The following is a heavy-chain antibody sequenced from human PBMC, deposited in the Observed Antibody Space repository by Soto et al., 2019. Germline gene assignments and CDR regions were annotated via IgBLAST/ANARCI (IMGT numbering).Heavy chain of an antibody. Sequence: QVQLVQSGAEVKKPGASVKVSCKASGYTFTNYGISWVRQAPGQGLEWMGWISPHNGNTHYAQNLQGRVKLSTDTSTSTAYMELRSLRSDDTAVYFCVRLYSGTYAVDYWGQGTLVTVSS. J-gene: IGHJ4*02. V-gene: IGHV1-18*01. CDR3: VRLYSGTYAVDY. CDR1: GYTFTNYG. D-gene: IGHD1-26*01. CDR2: ISPHNGNT.